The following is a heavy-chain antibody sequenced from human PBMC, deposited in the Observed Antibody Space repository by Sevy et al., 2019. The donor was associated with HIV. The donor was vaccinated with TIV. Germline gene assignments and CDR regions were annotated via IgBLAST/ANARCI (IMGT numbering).Heavy chain of an antibody. CDR2: INPNGGGT. Sequence: ASVKVSCKTSGYTFIGYYMHWVRQAPGQGLEWMGWINPNGGGTNYAQKFQGRVTMTSDTSIGTAYMELSGLRSDDTAIYYCARDHMYYYDTTACYAGTDYWGQGTLVTVSS. D-gene: IGHD3-22*01. V-gene: IGHV1-2*02. CDR3: ARDHMYYYDTTACYAGTDY. J-gene: IGHJ4*02. CDR1: GYTFIGYY.